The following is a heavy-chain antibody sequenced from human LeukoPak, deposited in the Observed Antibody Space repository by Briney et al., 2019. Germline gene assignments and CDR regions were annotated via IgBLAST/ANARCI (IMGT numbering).Heavy chain of an antibody. CDR2: INRGGSGT. D-gene: IGHD2-8*01. CDR3: ARVAGNGNFPFDY. CDR1: GFTLIGYW. V-gene: IGHV3-74*01. J-gene: IGHJ4*02. Sequence: GGSLRLSCAASGFTLIGYWMHWVRQAPGKGLVWVSRINRGGSGTTYADSVKGRFTISRDNAKNTLYLQMNSLRAEDTAVYYCARVAGNGNFPFDYWGQGTLVTVSS.